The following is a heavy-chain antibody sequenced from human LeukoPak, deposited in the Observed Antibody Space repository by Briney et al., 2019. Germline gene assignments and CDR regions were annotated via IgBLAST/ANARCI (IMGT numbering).Heavy chain of an antibody. J-gene: IGHJ4*02. CDR3: ARPDYGGNFPYDY. V-gene: IGHV3-74*01. D-gene: IGHD4-23*01. CDR1: GFTFSSYW. Sequence: GGSLRLSCAASGFTFSSYWMLWVRQAPGKGLVWVSRINSDGSSTTYADSVKGRFTISRDNAKNTLYLQMNSLRAEDTAVYYCARPDYGGNFPYDYWGQGTLVTVSS. CDR2: INSDGSST.